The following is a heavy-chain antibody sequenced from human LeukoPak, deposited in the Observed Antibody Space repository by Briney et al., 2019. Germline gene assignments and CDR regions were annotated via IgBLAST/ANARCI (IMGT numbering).Heavy chain of an antibody. D-gene: IGHD2-15*01. V-gene: IGHV3-23*01. CDR2: ISGSGGST. CDR3: AKEMYCSGGRCKTFDY. Sequence: GGSLRLSCAASGFTFSSYAMSWVRQTPGKGLEWVSAISGSGGSTYYADSVKGRFTISRDNSKNTLYLQMNSLRAEDTAVYYCAKEMYCSGGRCKTFDYWGQGTLVTVSS. CDR1: GFTFSSYA. J-gene: IGHJ4*02.